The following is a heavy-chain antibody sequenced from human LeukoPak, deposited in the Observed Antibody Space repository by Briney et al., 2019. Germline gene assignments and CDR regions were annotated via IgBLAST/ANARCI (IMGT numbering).Heavy chain of an antibody. CDR3: ARRRERGASDAFAF. V-gene: IGHV3-74*01. CDR1: GFTFSTYW. D-gene: IGHD3-16*01. CDR2: INSDGSSI. J-gene: IGHJ3*01. Sequence: GGSLRLSCAASGFTFSTYWMNWVRQAPGKGLVWVSRINSDGSSISYADSVKGRFTISRDNAKNTLYLQMNSLRAEDTAVYYCARRRERGASDAFAFWGQGTMVTVSS.